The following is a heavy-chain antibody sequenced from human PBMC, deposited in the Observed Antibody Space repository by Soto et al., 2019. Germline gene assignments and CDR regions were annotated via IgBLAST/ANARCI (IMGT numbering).Heavy chain of an antibody. Sequence: QVQLVQSGAEVKKPGASVKVSCKASGYTFTSYEINWVRQATGQGLEWMGWMNPNSGNTGYAQKFQGRVTMTRNTSISTAYVELSRLRSEDTAVYDCARGQSGYSSGWSPNDYWGQGTLVTVSS. CDR1: GYTFTSYE. CDR2: MNPNSGNT. CDR3: ARGQSGYSSGWSPNDY. V-gene: IGHV1-8*01. D-gene: IGHD6-19*01. J-gene: IGHJ4*02.